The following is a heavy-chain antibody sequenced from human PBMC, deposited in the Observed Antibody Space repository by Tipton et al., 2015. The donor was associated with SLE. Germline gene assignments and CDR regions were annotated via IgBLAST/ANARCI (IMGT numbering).Heavy chain of an antibody. CDR3: YYGSGSPSGGNWFDP. CDR2: IQYDGTLI. CDR1: GFIFINSG. Sequence: GSLRLSCAASGFIFINSGIHWVRQAPGKGPEWLTFIQYDGTLIHYADSVKGRFTISRDNSKNMVYLEMKSLRAEDTAVYYCYYGSGSPSGGNWFDPWGQGTLVTVSS. D-gene: IGHD3-10*01. J-gene: IGHJ5*02. V-gene: IGHV3-30*02.